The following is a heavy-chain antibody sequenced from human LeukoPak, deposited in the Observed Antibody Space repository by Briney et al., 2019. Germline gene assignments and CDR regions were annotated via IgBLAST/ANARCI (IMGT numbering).Heavy chain of an antibody. Sequence: PGGSLRLSCAASGFTFSNAWMSWVRQAPGKGLEWVGRIKSKTHGETTDYAAPVKGRFTISRDDSKNTLYLQMNSLKTEDTAVYYCTTVKPADVWGQGTTVTVSS. CDR1: GFTFSNAW. CDR3: TTVKPADV. CDR2: IKSKTHGETT. V-gene: IGHV3-15*01. J-gene: IGHJ6*02.